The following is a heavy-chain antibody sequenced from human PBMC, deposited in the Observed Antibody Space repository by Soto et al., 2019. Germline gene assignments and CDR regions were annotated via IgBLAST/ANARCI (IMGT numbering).Heavy chain of an antibody. V-gene: IGHV1-18*01. CDR2: ISGFNGQT. Sequence: ASVKVSCKASGNTFASHGFSWVRQAPGQGLEWMGWISGFNGQTNYALKFQGRVTLTTDASTSTAYMELRSLRSDDTGVYFCARVDPRGVAVVRDYWGQGTLVTVSS. D-gene: IGHD3-10*01. CDR3: ARVDPRGVAVVRDY. CDR1: GNTFASHG. J-gene: IGHJ4*02.